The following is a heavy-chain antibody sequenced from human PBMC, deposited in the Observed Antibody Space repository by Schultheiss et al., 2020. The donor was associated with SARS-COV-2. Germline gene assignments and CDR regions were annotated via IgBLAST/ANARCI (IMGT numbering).Heavy chain of an antibody. J-gene: IGHJ4*02. CDR1: GYTFTSYD. D-gene: IGHD3-10*01. CDR2: TSVRNGPA. CDR3: ARSDLGSVLDY. V-gene: IGHV1-18*01. Sequence: ASVKVSCKASGYTFTSYDINWVRQAPGQGPEWMGWTSVRNGPARYAQKFQGRVTMTTDASANTAYMELRDLGSGDTAVYYCARSDLGSVLDYWGQGTLVTVSS.